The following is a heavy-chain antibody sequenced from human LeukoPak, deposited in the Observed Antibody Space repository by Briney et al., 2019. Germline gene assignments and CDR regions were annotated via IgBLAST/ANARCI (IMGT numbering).Heavy chain of an antibody. CDR1: GGTFSSYA. V-gene: IGHV1-69*13. Sequence: GASVKVSCKASGGTFSSYAISWVRQAPGQGLEWMGGIIPIFGTANYAQKSQGRVTITADESTSTAYMELSSLRSEDTAVYYCARAPRPRSGSYRWNFYFDYWGQGTLVTVSS. CDR3: ARAPRPRSGSYRWNFYFDY. CDR2: IIPIFGTA. J-gene: IGHJ4*02. D-gene: IGHD3-10*01.